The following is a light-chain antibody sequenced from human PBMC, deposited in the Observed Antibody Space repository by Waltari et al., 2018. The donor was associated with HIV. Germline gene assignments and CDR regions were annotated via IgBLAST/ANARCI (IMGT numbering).Light chain of an antibody. CDR2: DVS. V-gene: IGLV2-11*01. CDR3: CSYTGSYTWV. CDR1: RSDVGGYNF. Sequence: QSALTPPRSVSGSPAQSVTISCTGTRSDVGGYNFVSWYQQHPGKAPKLVIYDVSKWPSGVPDRFSGSKSGNTASLTISGLQAEDEADYYCCSYTGSYTWVFGGGTELTVL. J-gene: IGLJ3*02.